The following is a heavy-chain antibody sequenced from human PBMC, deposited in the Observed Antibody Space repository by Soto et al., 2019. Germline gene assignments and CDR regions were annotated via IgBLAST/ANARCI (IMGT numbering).Heavy chain of an antibody. CDR2: ISYDGSNK. CDR1: GFTFSSYA. Sequence: GGSLRLSRAASGFTFSSYAMHWVRQAPGKGLEWVAVISYDGSNKYYADSVKGRFTISRDNSKNTLYLQMNSLRAEDTAVYYCASANNRYSGSYDAFDIWGQGTMVTVSS. D-gene: IGHD1-26*01. J-gene: IGHJ3*02. V-gene: IGHV3-30-3*01. CDR3: ASANNRYSGSYDAFDI.